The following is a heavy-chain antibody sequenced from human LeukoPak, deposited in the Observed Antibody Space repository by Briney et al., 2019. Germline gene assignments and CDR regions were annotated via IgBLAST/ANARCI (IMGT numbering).Heavy chain of an antibody. J-gene: IGHJ5*02. V-gene: IGHV4-59*02. CDR2: IYYNGYT. Sequence: SETLSLTCNVSGDSVSSVYWSWIRQPPGKGLEWIGYIYYNGYTDYNPSLKSRVTISVDTSKNQFSLKLSSVTAADTAVYYCAREWGGGYCSSTSCWWNWFDPWGQGTLVTVSS. D-gene: IGHD2-2*01. CDR3: AREWGGGYCSSTSCWWNWFDP. CDR1: GDSVSSVY.